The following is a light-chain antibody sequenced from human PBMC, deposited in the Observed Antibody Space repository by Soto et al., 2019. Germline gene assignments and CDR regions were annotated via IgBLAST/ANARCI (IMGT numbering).Light chain of an antibody. CDR2: EAS. CDR3: QQYSISPRA. CDR1: QSLSNNF. Sequence: EIVLTQSPGTLSLSPGERATLSCRASQSLSNNFLAWYQQKPGQAPRLLIYEASNRATGTPDRFSGSGSGTDFTLTISRLEPEDFAVYYCQQYSISPRAFGQGTNVEIK. V-gene: IGKV3-20*01. J-gene: IGKJ1*01.